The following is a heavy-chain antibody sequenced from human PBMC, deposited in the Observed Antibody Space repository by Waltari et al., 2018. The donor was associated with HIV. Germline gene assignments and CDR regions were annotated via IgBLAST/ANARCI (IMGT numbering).Heavy chain of an antibody. CDR1: GFTFSASS. V-gene: IGHV3-11*04. J-gene: IGHJ4*02. CDR3: ARDRNNYGLGNERDFDN. Sequence: QVQLVESGGGLVTPGGSLRLACGALGFTFSASSINWIRQAPGRGLEWISYISTSGSTIYYAGSVEGRFTVSRDSAKNSLYLQMNSLRAEDTAVYYCARDRNNYGLGNERDFDNWGQGTLVTVSS. D-gene: IGHD3-10*01. CDR2: ISTSGSTI.